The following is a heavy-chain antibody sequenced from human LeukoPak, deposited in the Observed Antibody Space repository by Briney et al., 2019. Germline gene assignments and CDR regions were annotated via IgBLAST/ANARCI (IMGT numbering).Heavy chain of an antibody. CDR1: GYFISSGYY. CDR2: IYHSGST. Sequence: TSETLSLTCTVSGYFISSGYYWGWIRQPPGKGLEWIGSIYHSGSTYYNPSLKSRVTISVDTSKNQFSLKLSSVTAADTAVYYCARDPVGGYYDSSGYFDYWGQGTLVTVSS. V-gene: IGHV4-38-2*02. CDR3: ARDPVGGYYDSSGYFDY. D-gene: IGHD3-22*01. J-gene: IGHJ4*02.